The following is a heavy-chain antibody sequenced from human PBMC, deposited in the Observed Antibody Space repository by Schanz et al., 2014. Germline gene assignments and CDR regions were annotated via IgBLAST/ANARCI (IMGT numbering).Heavy chain of an antibody. D-gene: IGHD3-10*01. V-gene: IGHV3-7*05. CDR2: IKEDGSVK. CDR1: TFTFSSDW. J-gene: IGHJ3*02. Sequence: EMQLLESGGGLAQPGGSLRLSCAASTFTFSSDWMSWVRQAPGKGLEWVANIKEDGSVKDYVDSVKGRFTISRDNAKNSLYLQMNSLRAEDTAVYYCAKGRFGELSAFDIWGQGTMVTVSS. CDR3: AKGRFGELSAFDI.